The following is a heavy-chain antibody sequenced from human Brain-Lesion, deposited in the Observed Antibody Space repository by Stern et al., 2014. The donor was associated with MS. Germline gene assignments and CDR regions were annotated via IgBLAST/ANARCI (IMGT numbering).Heavy chain of an antibody. CDR2: INPNTGGT. Sequence: VQLVESGAEVKKPGASVKVSCKTSGYIFTGYYIHWVRQAPGQGLEWMAWINPNTGGTKHAPNFQGRVTMSRDTSISTAYVELSSLTSDDTAVYYCARDQRGITIFGVVTDYYYLGMDVWGQGTTVTVSS. CDR1: GYIFTGYY. D-gene: IGHD3-3*01. J-gene: IGHJ6*02. CDR3: ARDQRGITIFGVVTDYYYLGMDV. V-gene: IGHV1-2*02.